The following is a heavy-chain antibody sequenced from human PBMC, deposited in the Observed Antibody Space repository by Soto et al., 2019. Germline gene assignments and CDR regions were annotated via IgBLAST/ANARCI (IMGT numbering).Heavy chain of an antibody. D-gene: IGHD2-8*01. CDR3: ARGDSTDCSNGVCSFFYNHDMDV. Sequence: RASVNVSCKASGYSFTDYHIHWVRQAPGQGLELLGRINPKSGGTSTAQKFQGWVTMTTXXXXXXAXMXLXXXTSDXTAIYYCARGDSTDCSNGVCSFFYNHDMDVWG. J-gene: IGHJ6*02. CDR2: INPKSGGT. CDR1: GYSFTDYH. V-gene: IGHV1-2*04.